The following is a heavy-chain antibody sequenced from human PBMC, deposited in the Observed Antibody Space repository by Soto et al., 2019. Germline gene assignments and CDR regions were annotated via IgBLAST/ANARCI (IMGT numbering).Heavy chain of an antibody. Sequence: QVQLQESGPGLVKPSETLSLTCAVSGDSISSYYCMWIRQPPRKGLESIGYLDYGRSANYNPSLKSRVTLSVDTSTNQCSLTLSSMPAADTAVYYCALRSMAVVPEYWGQGTLVTVSS. CDR2: LDYGRSA. V-gene: IGHV4-59*01. D-gene: IGHD3-22*01. CDR3: ALRSMAVVPEY. CDR1: GDSISSYY. J-gene: IGHJ4*02.